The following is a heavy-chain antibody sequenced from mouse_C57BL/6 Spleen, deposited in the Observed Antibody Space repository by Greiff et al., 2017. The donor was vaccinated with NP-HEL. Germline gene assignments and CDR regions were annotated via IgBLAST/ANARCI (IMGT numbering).Heavy chain of an antibody. D-gene: IGHD3-2*01. CDR1: GFNIKDYY. CDR2: IDPEDGET. J-gene: IGHJ3*01. CDR3: SEGGDSSPFAY. V-gene: IGHV14-2*01. Sequence: VQLQQSGAELVKPGASVKLSCTASGFNIKDYYMHWVKQRTEQGLEWIGRIDPEDGETKYAPKFPGKAPITADTSSNTAYLQLSSLTSEDTAVYYCSEGGDSSPFAYWGQGTLVTVSA.